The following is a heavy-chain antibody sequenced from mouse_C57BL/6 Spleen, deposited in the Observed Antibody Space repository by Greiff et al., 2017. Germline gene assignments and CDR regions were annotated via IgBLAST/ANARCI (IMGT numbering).Heavy chain of an antibody. J-gene: IGHJ4*01. V-gene: IGHV1-18*01. CDR1: GYTFTDYN. D-gene: IGHD2-3*01. Sequence: EVQLQQSGPELVKPGASVKIPCKASGYTFTDYNMDWVKQSHGKSLEWIGDINPNNGGTIYNQKFKGKATLTVDKSSSTAYMELRNLTSEDTAVYYCARGDGYPYYAMDYWGQGTSVTVSS. CDR3: ARGDGYPYYAMDY. CDR2: INPNNGGT.